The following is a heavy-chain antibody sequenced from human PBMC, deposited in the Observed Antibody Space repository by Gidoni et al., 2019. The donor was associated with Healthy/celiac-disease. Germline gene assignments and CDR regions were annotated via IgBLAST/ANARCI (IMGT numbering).Heavy chain of an antibody. D-gene: IGHD6-19*01. CDR3: ARTSSVAGMDV. V-gene: IGHV1-46*01. Sequence: QVQLVQSGAEVKKPGASVKVSCKASGSTFTSYYMHWVRQAPGQGLEWMGIINPSGGSTSYAQKFQGRVTMTRDTSTSTVYMELSSLRSEDTAVYYCARTSSVAGMDVWGQGTTVTVSS. J-gene: IGHJ6*02. CDR1: GSTFTSYY. CDR2: INPSGGST.